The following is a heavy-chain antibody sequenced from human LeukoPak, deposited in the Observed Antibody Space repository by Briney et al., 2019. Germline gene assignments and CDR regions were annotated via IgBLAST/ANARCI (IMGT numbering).Heavy chain of an antibody. D-gene: IGHD2-15*01. Sequence: SETLSLTCTVSGGSISSYYWSWIRQPPGKGLEWIGYIYYSGSTNYNPSLKSRVTISVDTSKNQFSLKLSSVTAADTAVYYCARHDLGYCSGGSCYYDAFDIWGQGTMVTVSS. CDR2: IYYSGST. CDR3: ARHDLGYCSGGSCYYDAFDI. J-gene: IGHJ3*02. CDR1: GGSISSYY. V-gene: IGHV4-59*08.